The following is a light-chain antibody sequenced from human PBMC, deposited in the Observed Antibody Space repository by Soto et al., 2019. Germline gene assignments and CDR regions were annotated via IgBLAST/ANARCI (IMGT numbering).Light chain of an antibody. Sequence: QSVLTQPPSVSGAPGQRVTISCTGSSSNIGAGYDIHWYQQVPGTAPKPLIYANSNRASGVPDRFSGSKSGTSASLAITGLQAEDEADYYGQSYDTSLSGYVFGPGTKLTVL. CDR2: ANS. CDR3: QSYDTSLSGYV. V-gene: IGLV1-40*01. J-gene: IGLJ1*01. CDR1: SSNIGAGYD.